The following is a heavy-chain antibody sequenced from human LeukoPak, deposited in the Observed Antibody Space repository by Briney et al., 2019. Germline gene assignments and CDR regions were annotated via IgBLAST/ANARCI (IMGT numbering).Heavy chain of an antibody. CDR1: GFTFSSYW. CDR2: ISSSSSYI. V-gene: IGHV3-21*04. D-gene: IGHD4-17*01. J-gene: IGHJ5*02. CDR3: AKDPGPRLRDNWFDP. Sequence: GGSLRLSCAASGFTFSSYWMSWVRQAPGKGLEWVSSISSSSSYIYYADSVKGRFTISRDNAKNSLYLQMNSLRAEDTAVYYCAKDPGPRLRDNWFDPWGQGTLVTVSS.